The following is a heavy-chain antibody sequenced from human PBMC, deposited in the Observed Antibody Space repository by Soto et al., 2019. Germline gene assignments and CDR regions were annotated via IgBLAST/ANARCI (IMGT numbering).Heavy chain of an antibody. CDR3: AKDRPRRTSGYVFDY. Sequence: EVQLLESGERLDHPGGPLPLSWPAPGFPFTPFPLPWARRVPGKGLGWVPGVSAGGLNTDYPDPVKGRFYISKDISKNTVSLHMNSLSAEDTALYYCAKDRPRRTSGYVFDYWGQGTPVTVSS. V-gene: IGHV3-23*01. D-gene: IGHD5-18*01. CDR1: GFPFTPFP. CDR2: VSAGGLNT. J-gene: IGHJ4*02.